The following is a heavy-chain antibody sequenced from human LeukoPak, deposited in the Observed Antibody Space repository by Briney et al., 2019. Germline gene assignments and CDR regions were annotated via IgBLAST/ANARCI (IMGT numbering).Heavy chain of an antibody. D-gene: IGHD2-15*01. V-gene: IGHV4-39*07. Sequence: SETLSLTCTVSGGSISSTTYYWDWIRQPPGKGLEWIGSIYYSGSTYFNPSLKSRVTISVDTSKNQFSLKLSSVTAADTAVYYCARGTAAEFDYWGQGTLVTVSS. CDR2: IYYSGST. J-gene: IGHJ4*02. CDR3: ARGTAAEFDY. CDR1: GGSISSTTYY.